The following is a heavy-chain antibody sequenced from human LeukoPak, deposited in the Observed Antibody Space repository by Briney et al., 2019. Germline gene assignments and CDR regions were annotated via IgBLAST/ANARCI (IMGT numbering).Heavy chain of an antibody. J-gene: IGHJ4*02. V-gene: IGHV3-21*01. CDR2: ISSSDTYI. Sequence: GGSLRLSCAASGFTFSSYSMNWVRQAPGKGLEWVASISSSDTYIYHADSVKGRFTISRDNAENSLYLQMNSLRAEDTAVYYCAGVGATGLDYWGQGTLVTVSS. CDR1: GFTFSSYS. D-gene: IGHD1-26*01. CDR3: AGVGATGLDY.